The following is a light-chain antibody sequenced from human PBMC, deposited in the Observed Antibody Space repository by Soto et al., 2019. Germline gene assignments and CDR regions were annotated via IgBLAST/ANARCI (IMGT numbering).Light chain of an antibody. Sequence: EIVLTQSPATLSLSPGERATLSCRASQSVSSYLAWYQQKPGQAPRXLIYDTSNRATGIPARFSGSGSGTDLTITISSLEPEDCEVYDCLHRNNWAWTFGQGTKVDIK. J-gene: IGKJ1*01. CDR3: LHRNNWAWT. CDR2: DTS. CDR1: QSVSSY. V-gene: IGKV3-11*01.